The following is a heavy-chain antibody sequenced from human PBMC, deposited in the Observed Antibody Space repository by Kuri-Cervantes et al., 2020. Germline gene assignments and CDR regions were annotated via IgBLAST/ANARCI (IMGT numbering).Heavy chain of an antibody. J-gene: IGHJ4*02. V-gene: IGHV3-30*18. CDR3: AKSRDPYGSGSFFDY. D-gene: IGHD3-10*01. Sequence: LSLTCAASGFTFKNAWMSWVRQAPGKGLEWVAVISYDGNNKFYAESVKGRFTISRDNSKNTYLQMNDLRPEDTAFYYCAKSRDPYGSGSFFDYWGQGTLVTVSS. CDR2: ISYDGNNK. CDR1: GFTFKNAW.